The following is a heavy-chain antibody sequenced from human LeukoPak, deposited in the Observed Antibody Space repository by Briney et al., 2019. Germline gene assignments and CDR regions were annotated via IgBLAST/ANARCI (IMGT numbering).Heavy chain of an antibody. J-gene: IGHJ4*02. Sequence: ASVKVSCRASGYTFTSHYMHWVRQAPGQGLEWMGIINPNACSTYYPQKFQGRVTMTRDTSTSTVYMELTSLRSDDTAVYYCAAPGASGFVGNFWSGPLDYWGQGTLVSVSS. D-gene: IGHD3-3*01. CDR2: INPNACST. V-gene: IGHV1-46*01. CDR3: AAPGASGFVGNFWSGPLDY. CDR1: GYTFTSHY.